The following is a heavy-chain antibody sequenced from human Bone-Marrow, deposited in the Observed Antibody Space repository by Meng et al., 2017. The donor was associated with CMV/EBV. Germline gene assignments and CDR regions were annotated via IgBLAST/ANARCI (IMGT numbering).Heavy chain of an antibody. Sequence: GGSLRLSCKASGYDFANYWIGWVRQMPGKGLEWMGIIYPGDSETKYSPSFQGQVTISADKSINTAYLQWSSLKASDTAIYYCARDDYFDYWGQGTLVTVSS. CDR3: ARDDYFDY. V-gene: IGHV5-51*01. CDR2: IYPGDSET. CDR1: GYDFANYW. J-gene: IGHJ4*02.